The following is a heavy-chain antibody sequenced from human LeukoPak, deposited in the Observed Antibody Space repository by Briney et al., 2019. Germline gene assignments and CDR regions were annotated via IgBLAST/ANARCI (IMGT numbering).Heavy chain of an antibody. J-gene: IGHJ3*02. CDR2: IWYDGSNK. D-gene: IGHD3-9*01. CDR1: GFTFSSYG. Sequence: GRSLRLSCAAPGFTFSSYGMHWVRQASGKGLEWVAVIWYDGSNKYYADSVKGRFTISRDNSKNTLYLQMNSLRAEDTAVYYCARRYYDILTGYHDDAFDIWGQGTMVTVSS. CDR3: ARRYYDILTGYHDDAFDI. V-gene: IGHV3-33*01.